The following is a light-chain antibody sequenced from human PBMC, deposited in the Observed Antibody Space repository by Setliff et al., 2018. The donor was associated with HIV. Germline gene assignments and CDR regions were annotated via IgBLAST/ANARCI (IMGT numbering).Light chain of an antibody. V-gene: IGLV2-23*02. CDR2: EVT. J-gene: IGLJ1*01. CDR3: CSYAGSSTYYV. CDR1: STDVGSYNL. Sequence: QSVLTQPASVSGSPGQSITISCTGTSTDVGSYNLVSWYQQHPGKAPKLMIYEVTKRPSGVSHRFSGSKSGNMASLTISGLQAEDEADYYCCSYAGSSTYYVFGSGTKVTVL.